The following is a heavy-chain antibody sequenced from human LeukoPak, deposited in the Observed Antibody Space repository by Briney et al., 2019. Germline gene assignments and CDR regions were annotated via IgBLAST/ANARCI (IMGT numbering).Heavy chain of an antibody. J-gene: IGHJ6*02. Sequence: GGSLRLSCVGYGFTFSTYWMSWVRQAPGKGLEWVANIKQDGGEKYYVDSVKGRFTISRDNAKNTLYLQMNTLRVEDTAVYYCTRDLMDYDVSTGLHHYYMDVWGQGTTVTVSS. D-gene: IGHD3-9*01. CDR1: GFTFSTYW. V-gene: IGHV3-7*01. CDR3: TRDLMDYDVSTGLHHYYMDV. CDR2: IKQDGGEK.